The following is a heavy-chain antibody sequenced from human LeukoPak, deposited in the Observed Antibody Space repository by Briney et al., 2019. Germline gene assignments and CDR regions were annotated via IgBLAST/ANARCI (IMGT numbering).Heavy chain of an antibody. D-gene: IGHD6-13*01. V-gene: IGHV1-46*01. Sequence: ASVKVSCKASGYTFTNYYIHWVRQAPGQGLECMGIINPSGGSTSYAQKFQGRVTMTRDTSISTAYMELSRLRSDDTAVYYCARERAAVVNWFDPWGQGTLVTVSS. J-gene: IGHJ5*02. CDR1: GYTFTNYY. CDR3: ARERAAVVNWFDP. CDR2: INPSGGST.